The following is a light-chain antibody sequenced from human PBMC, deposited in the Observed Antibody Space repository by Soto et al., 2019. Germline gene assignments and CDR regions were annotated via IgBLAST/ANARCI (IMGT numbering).Light chain of an antibody. CDR1: QSVTNSF. CDR3: QQYGSSPLT. CDR2: GAS. V-gene: IGKV3-20*01. J-gene: IGKJ5*01. Sequence: EIVLAQSPGTLSLSPGERATLSCSASQSVTNSFLAWYQQKPGQAPRLLIYGASRRATGIPDRFTGSGSGTDFTLTISRLEPEDFAVYYCQQYGSSPLTFGQGTRLEI.